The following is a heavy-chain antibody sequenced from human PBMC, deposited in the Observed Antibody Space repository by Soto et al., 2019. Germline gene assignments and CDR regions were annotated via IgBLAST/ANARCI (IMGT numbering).Heavy chain of an antibody. CDR1: GYTFNTYY. CDR3: AIFVHIAVVTASFDY. CDR2: IHPSGGGT. D-gene: IGHD2-21*02. J-gene: IGHJ4*02. V-gene: IGHV1-46*03. Sequence: GASVKVSCKPSGYTFNTYYLHWLQQAPGQALEWMGVIHPSGGGTTYAQKFLGRVTVTRDTSTTTVFMELSSLRSDDTAVYYCAIFVHIAVVTASFDYWGQGTLVTVSS.